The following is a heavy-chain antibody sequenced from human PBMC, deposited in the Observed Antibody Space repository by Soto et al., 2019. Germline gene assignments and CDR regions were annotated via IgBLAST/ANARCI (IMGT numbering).Heavy chain of an antibody. V-gene: IGHV1-69*13. CDR1: GGTFSSYS. J-gene: IGHJ4*02. CDR2: IIPIFGTA. D-gene: IGHD1-26*01. Sequence: SVKVSCKASGGTFSSYSINWVRQAPGQGLEWMGEIIPIFGTANYAQKFQGRVTITADESTSTAYMELSSLRSEDTAVYYCARDGGRHSGGIDYWGQGTLVTV. CDR3: ARDGGRHSGGIDY.